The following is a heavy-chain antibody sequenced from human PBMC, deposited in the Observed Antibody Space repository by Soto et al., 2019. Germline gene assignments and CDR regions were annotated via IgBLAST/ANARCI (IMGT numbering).Heavy chain of an antibody. CDR1: GFTFSSYA. Sequence: PGGSLRLSCAASGFTFSSYAMSLVRHAPGKGLEWVSAISGSGGSTYYADSVKGRFTISRDNSKNTLYLQMNSLRAEDTAVYYCAKNIPPADIYYYYMEVWGKGTTVTVSS. J-gene: IGHJ6*03. CDR3: AKNIPPADIYYYYMEV. D-gene: IGHD2-2*01. CDR2: ISGSGGST. V-gene: IGHV3-23*01.